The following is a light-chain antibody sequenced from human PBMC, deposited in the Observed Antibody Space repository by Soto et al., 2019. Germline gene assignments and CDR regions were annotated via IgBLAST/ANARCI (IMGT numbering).Light chain of an antibody. CDR1: QGIRND. V-gene: IGKV1-6*01. CDR2: AAA. J-gene: IGKJ1*01. Sequence: IQINQSPSSLSASVGGRVTITFRASQGIRNDLGWYQQKPGKAPTVLIFAAASLQRGVPSRFSGSGSGTDFTLTISSLQPEDFATYYCLQDYNYPHTFGQGTKVEIK. CDR3: LQDYNYPHT.